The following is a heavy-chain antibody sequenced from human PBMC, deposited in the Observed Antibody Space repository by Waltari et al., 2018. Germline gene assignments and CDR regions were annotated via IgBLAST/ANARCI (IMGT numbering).Heavy chain of an antibody. CDR2: IYHSGST. CDR1: GYSISSGYY. Sequence: QVQLQESGPGLVKPSETLSLTCAVSGYSISSGYYWGWIRQPPGKGLEWIGSIYHSGSTYYNQTLKSRVTISVDTSKNQFSLKLSSVTAADTAVYYCASLITGTTRMDYWGQGTLVTVSS. V-gene: IGHV4-38-2*01. CDR3: ASLITGTTRMDY. J-gene: IGHJ4*02. D-gene: IGHD1-7*01.